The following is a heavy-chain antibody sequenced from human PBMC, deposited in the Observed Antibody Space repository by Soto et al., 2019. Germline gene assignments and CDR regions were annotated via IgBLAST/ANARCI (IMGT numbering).Heavy chain of an antibody. Sequence: EVHLVESGGGLVKPGGSLRLSCAASGLPFSKAWMSWVRQAPGKGLEWVGRTKNKGTTDYAAPVKDRFTISRDDSQNMGYLQMDRLKTEDTAVYYCTTDEEANGNDGDFGYWGQGTLVTVSS. CDR3: TTDEEANGNDGDFGY. V-gene: IGHV3-15*01. CDR2: TKNKGTT. CDR1: GLPFSKAW. D-gene: IGHD1-1*01. J-gene: IGHJ4*02.